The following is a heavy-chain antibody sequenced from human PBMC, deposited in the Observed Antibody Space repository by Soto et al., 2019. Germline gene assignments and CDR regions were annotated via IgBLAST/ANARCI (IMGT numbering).Heavy chain of an antibody. CDR2: ISNDGSTK. J-gene: IGHJ4*02. D-gene: IGHD1-26*01. CDR3: GRVGSSGNYIEY. CDR1: GFIFSTYT. V-gene: IGHV3-30*04. Sequence: GGSLRLSCAASGFIFSTYTMHWVSQAPGKGLEWLQVISNDGSTKYYADSVQGRFIISRDNSKNTLYLQMNSLRAEDTAVYYCGRVGSSGNYIEYWGQGTLVTVS.